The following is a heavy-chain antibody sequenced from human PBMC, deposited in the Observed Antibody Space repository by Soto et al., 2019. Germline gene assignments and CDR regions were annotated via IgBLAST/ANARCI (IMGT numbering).Heavy chain of an antibody. D-gene: IGHD1-26*01. CDR1: GFTFSNAW. J-gene: IGHJ6*02. V-gene: IGHV3-15*07. CDR2: IKSKTDGGTT. CDR3: TTVGAWWELPLTYYYYGMDV. Sequence: PGGSLRLSCAASGFTFSNAWMNWVRQAPGKGLEWVGRIKSKTDGGTTDYAAPVKGRFTISRDDSKNTLYLQMNSLKTEDTAVYYCTTVGAWWELPLTYYYYGMDVWGQGTTVTVSS.